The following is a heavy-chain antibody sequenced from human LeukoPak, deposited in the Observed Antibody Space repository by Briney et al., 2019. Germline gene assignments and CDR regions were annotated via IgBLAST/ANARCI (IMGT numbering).Heavy chain of an antibody. CDR2: VWYDGTKK. V-gene: IGHV3-33*01. CDR1: GFTFREYG. CDR3: VRDRSLATSSGYDPRRFDS. D-gene: IGHD5-12*01. J-gene: IGHJ4*02. Sequence: PGGSLRLSCTTSGFTFREYGMHWVRQAPGKGLEWVAVVWYDGTKKYYADSVKGRFTISRDNSQNTLYLQMISLRAEDTAVYYCVRDRSLATSSGYDPRRFDSWVQGALVTVSS.